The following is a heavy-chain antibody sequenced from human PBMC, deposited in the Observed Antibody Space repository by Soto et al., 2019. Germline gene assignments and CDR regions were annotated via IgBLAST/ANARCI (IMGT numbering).Heavy chain of an antibody. Sequence: QVQLQESGPGLVKPSGTLSLTCAVSGVSISSNNWWSWVRQPPAKGLEWIGEIYHTGSTYYNPSLKSRVTISVDKSKNHFSLKLSSVTAADTAVYYCARSDNYYGMDVWGQGTTVTVSS. CDR3: ARSDNYYGMDV. CDR1: GVSISSNNW. CDR2: IYHTGST. J-gene: IGHJ6*02. D-gene: IGHD2-15*01. V-gene: IGHV4-4*02.